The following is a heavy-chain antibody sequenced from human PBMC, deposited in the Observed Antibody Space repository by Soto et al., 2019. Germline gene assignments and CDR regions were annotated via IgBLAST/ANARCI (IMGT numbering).Heavy chain of an antibody. CDR1: GFTFSSYA. D-gene: IGHD6-19*01. V-gene: IGHV3-23*01. CDR3: ARRSSGWYFDY. J-gene: IGHJ4*02. Sequence: EVQLLESGGGLVQPGGSLRLSCAASGFTFSSYAMNWVRQAPGKGLEWGSVISGSGDSTYYADSVKGRFTISRDNSKNTLYLQMNSLRAEDTAVYYCARRSSGWYFDYWGPGTLVTVSS. CDR2: ISGSGDST.